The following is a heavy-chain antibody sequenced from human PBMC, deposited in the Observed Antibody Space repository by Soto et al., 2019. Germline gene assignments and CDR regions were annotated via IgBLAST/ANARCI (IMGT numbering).Heavy chain of an antibody. J-gene: IGHJ4*02. CDR3: ARWFTGGTFDSFDF. CDR2: IDSAGRTT. CDR1: GFTFSSDW. D-gene: IGHD2-15*01. V-gene: IGHV3-74*01. Sequence: PGGSLRLSCAASGFTFSSDWMHWFRQAPGKGLVWVSRIDSAGRTTTYADSVKGRFTISRDNAKNTLYLQMNGLRAEDTALYYCARWFTGGTFDSFDFWGQGTQVTSSS.